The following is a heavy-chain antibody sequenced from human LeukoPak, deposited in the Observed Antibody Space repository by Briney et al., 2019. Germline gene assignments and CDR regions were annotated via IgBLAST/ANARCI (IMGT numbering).Heavy chain of an antibody. V-gene: IGHV1-46*01. CDR3: ARDSGSSSSVYYYYYYMDV. J-gene: IGHJ6*03. D-gene: IGHD6-6*01. CDR2: INPSGGST. CDR1: GYTFTSYY. Sequence: ASVKVSCKASGYTFTSYYMHWVRQAPGQGLEWMGIINPSGGSTSYAQKFQGRVTMTRDTSTSTVYMELSSLRSEDTAVYYCARDSGSSSSVYYYYYYMDVWGKGTTVTVSS.